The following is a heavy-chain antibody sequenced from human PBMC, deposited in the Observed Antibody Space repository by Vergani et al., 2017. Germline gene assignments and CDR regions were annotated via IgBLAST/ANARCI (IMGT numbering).Heavy chain of an antibody. J-gene: IGHJ4*02. CDR3: ARSSVTLFDY. CDR1: GFTFSSYW. CDR2: ISSSGSTI. V-gene: IGHV3-48*04. D-gene: IGHD4-11*01. Sequence: EVQLVESGGGLVQPGGSLRLSCAASGFTFSSYWMHWVRQAPGKGLVWVSYISSSGSTIYYADSVKGRFTISRDNAKNSLYLQMNSLRAEDTAVYYCARSSVTLFDYWGQGTLVTVSS.